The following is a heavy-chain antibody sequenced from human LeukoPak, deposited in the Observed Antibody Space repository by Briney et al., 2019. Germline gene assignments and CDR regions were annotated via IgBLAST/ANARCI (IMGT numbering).Heavy chain of an antibody. Sequence: ASVKVSCKASGYTFTIYGINWVRQAPGQGLEWMGWISVYNGNTNYAQKLQGRVTMTTDTSTSTAYMELRSLRSDDTAVYYCARDRRVWIVAAPSGYWGQGTLVTVSS. D-gene: IGHD6-6*01. V-gene: IGHV1-18*01. CDR3: ARDRRVWIVAAPSGY. J-gene: IGHJ4*02. CDR1: GYTFTIYG. CDR2: ISVYNGNT.